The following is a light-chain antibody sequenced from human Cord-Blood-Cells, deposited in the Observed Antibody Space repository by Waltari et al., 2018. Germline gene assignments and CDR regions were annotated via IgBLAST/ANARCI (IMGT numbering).Light chain of an antibody. CDR2: AAS. CDR1: QSISSY. V-gene: IGKV1-39*01. CDR3: RQSYSTPYT. J-gene: IGKJ2*01. Sequence: DIQMTQSPSSLSASVGDRVTITCRARQSISSYLKWYQEKPGKAPKLLIYAASSVQSGVPSRFSGSGSETDFTLTISSLQPEDFATYDCRQSYSTPYTFGEGTKLEIK.